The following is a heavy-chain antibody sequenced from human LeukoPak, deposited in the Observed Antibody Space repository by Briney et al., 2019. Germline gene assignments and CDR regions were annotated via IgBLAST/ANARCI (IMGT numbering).Heavy chain of an antibody. CDR1: GFTFNNYA. V-gene: IGHV3-23*01. CDR2: ISGSAGAT. Sequence: GGSLRLSCAASGFTFNNYAMSWVRQAPGKGLEWVSAISGSAGATYYPDSVKGRFTISRDNSKNTLYLQMNSLRAEDTAVYYCAKKRDNHDWLCYFDDWGQGTQVTVSS. D-gene: IGHD3-9*01. CDR3: AKKRDNHDWLCYFDD. J-gene: IGHJ4*01.